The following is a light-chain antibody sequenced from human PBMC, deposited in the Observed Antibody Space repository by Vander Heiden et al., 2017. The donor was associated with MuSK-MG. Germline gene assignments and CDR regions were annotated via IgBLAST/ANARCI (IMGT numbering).Light chain of an antibody. Sequence: DIVMTQSPDSLAVSLGERATINCKSSQSVLYSSNNKNYLAWYQQKPGQPPKLLIYWASTRESGVPDRFSGSGSGTDFTLTISSLQAEDVAVYYCQQEDNPPRTFGQGTKVEI. V-gene: IGKV4-1*01. CDR1: QSVLYSSNNKNY. CDR2: WAS. J-gene: IGKJ1*01. CDR3: QQEDNPPRT.